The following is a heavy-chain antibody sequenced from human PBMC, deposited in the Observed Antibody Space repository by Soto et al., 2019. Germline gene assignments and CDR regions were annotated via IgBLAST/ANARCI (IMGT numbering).Heavy chain of an antibody. J-gene: IGHJ6*02. CDR2: IYYSGST. Sequence: SETLSLTCTVSGGSISSGDYYWSWIRQPPGKGLEWIGYIYYSGSTYYNPSLKSRVTISVDTSKNQFSLKLSSVTAADTAVYYFARESVTMVRGVIIRNYYGMDVWGQGTTVTVSS. D-gene: IGHD3-10*01. CDR1: GGSISSGDYY. CDR3: ARESVTMVRGVIIRNYYGMDV. V-gene: IGHV4-30-4*01.